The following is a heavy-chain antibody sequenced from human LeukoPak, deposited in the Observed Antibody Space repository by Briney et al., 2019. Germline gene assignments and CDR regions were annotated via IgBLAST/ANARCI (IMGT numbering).Heavy chain of an antibody. CDR3: TTGGWYPLVDY. V-gene: IGHV3-15*01. J-gene: IGHJ4*02. CDR2: IQSKTDGGTT. D-gene: IGHD2-15*01. Sequence: GGSLRLSCAASGFTFSNAWMSWVRQAPGKGLEWVGRIQSKTDGGTTDYAAPVKGKFTISRDDSKNTLYLQMNSLKTEDTAVYYCTTGGWYPLVDYWGQGALVTVSS. CDR1: GFTFSNAW.